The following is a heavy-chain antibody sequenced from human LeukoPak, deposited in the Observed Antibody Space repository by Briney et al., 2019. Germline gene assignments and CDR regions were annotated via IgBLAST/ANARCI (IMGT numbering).Heavy chain of an antibody. CDR1: GFTFSSYA. J-gene: IGHJ4*02. V-gene: IGHV3-30*04. CDR3: AREYYDFWSGYYRAYFGY. CDR2: ISYDGSNK. D-gene: IGHD3-3*01. Sequence: GGSLRLSCAASGFTFSSYAMHWVRQAPGKGLEWVAVISYDGSNKYYADSVKGRFTISRDNSKNTLYLQMNSLRAEDTAVYYCAREYYDFWSGYYRAYFGYWGQGTLVTVSS.